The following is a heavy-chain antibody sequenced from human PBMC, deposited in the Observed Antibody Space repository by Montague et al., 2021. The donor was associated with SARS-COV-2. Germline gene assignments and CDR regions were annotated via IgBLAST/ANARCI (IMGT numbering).Heavy chain of an antibody. Sequence: SETLSLTCTVSGGSISSSSYYWGWIRQPPGKGLEWIGSIYYSGSTYYNPSLKSRVTISVDTSKNQFSLKLSSVTAAGTAVYYCATYYDILTGYYIDAFDIWGQGTMVTVSS. J-gene: IGHJ3*02. V-gene: IGHV4-39*01. CDR1: GGSISSSSYY. CDR3: ATYYDILTGYYIDAFDI. CDR2: IYYSGST. D-gene: IGHD3-9*01.